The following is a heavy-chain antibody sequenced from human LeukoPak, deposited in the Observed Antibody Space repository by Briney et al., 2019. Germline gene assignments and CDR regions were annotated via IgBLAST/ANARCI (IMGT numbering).Heavy chain of an antibody. CDR1: GFTFSSYW. CDR3: ARGEAAEALDY. J-gene: IGHJ4*02. V-gene: IGHV3-7*01. Sequence: GGSLRLSCAASGFTFSSYWMSWVRQAPGKGLEWVAKIKQDGSEKYYADSVKGRFTISRDNAKNSLYLQMNSPRAEDTAVYYCARGEAAEALDYWGQGTLVTVSS. CDR2: IKQDGSEK. D-gene: IGHD6-13*01.